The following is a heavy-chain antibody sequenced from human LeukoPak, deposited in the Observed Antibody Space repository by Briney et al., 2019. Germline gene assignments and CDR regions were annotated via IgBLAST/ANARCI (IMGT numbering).Heavy chain of an antibody. D-gene: IGHD5-12*01. CDR3: ARQGVATRPPHYYYYMDV. CDR2: IYYSGST. J-gene: IGHJ6*03. CDR1: GGSFSGYY. V-gene: IGHV4-34*01. Sequence: PSETLSLTCAVYGGSFSGYYWSWIRQPPGKGLEWIGSIYYSGSTYYNPSLKSRVTISVDTSKNQFSLKLSSVTAADTAVYYCARQGVATRPPHYYYYMDVWGKGTTVTVSS.